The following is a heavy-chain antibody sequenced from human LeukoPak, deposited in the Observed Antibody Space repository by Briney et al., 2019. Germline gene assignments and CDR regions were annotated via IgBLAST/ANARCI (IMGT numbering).Heavy chain of an antibody. CDR2: ISGSGGTT. CDR1: GFIFGNYA. CDR3: ARGGSVFAYFFDY. Sequence: GGSLRPSRAASGFIFGNYAMAWARLTPGKGLEWVSAISGSGGTTYYTDSVKGRFTISRDSSTNTLYLQLSSLRAEDTAIYYCARGGSVFAYFFDYWGQGTLVTVSS. J-gene: IGHJ4*02. D-gene: IGHD3-10*01. V-gene: IGHV3-23*01.